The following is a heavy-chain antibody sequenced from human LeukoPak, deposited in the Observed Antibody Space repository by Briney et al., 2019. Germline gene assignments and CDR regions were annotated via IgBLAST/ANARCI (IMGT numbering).Heavy chain of an antibody. CDR2: ISYDGSNK. Sequence: GGSLRLSCAASGFTFINYAMSWVRQAPGKGLEWLAVISYDGSNKYYADSVKGRFTISRDNSKNTLYLQMNSLRAEDTAVYYCARVEGSEPHYYGSGSYDYWGQGTLVTVSS. CDR3: ARVEGSEPHYYGSGSYDY. J-gene: IGHJ4*02. CDR1: GFTFINYA. V-gene: IGHV3-30-3*01. D-gene: IGHD3-10*01.